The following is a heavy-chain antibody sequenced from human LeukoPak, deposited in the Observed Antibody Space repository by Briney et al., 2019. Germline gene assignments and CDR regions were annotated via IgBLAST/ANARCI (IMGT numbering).Heavy chain of an antibody. CDR3: AREGRESSGYDY. CDR2: IKQDGSEK. J-gene: IGHJ4*02. Sequence: PGGSLRLSCAASGFAFSSYWMNWVRQAPGKGLEWVAKIKQDGSEKYYVDSVKGRFTISRDNAKNSLYLQMNSLRAEDTAVYYCAREGRESSGYDYWGQGTLVTVSS. D-gene: IGHD3-22*01. CDR1: GFAFSSYW. V-gene: IGHV3-7*01.